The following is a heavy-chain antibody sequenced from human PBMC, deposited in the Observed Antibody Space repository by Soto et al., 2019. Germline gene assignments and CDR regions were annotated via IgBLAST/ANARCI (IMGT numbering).Heavy chain of an antibody. CDR2: FDPEDGET. CDR3: ATGTTVTSYYGMDV. CDR1: GYTLTELS. V-gene: IGHV1-24*01. D-gene: IGHD4-17*01. J-gene: IGHJ6*02. Sequence: ASGKVSCKVSGYTLTELSMHWVRQAPGKGLEWMGGFDPEDGETIYAQKFQGRVTMTEDTSTDTAYMELSSLRSEDTAVYYCATGTTVTSYYGMDVWGQGTTVTVSS.